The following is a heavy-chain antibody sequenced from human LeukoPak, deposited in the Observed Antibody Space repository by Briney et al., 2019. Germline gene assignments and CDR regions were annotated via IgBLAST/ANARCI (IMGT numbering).Heavy chain of an antibody. V-gene: IGHV3-30*01. CDR3: AREYSGSYYGCFDY. CDR2: ISYDGSNK. CDR1: GFTFSSYA. J-gene: IGHJ4*02. Sequence: GGSLRLSCAASGFTFSSYAMHWVRQAPGKGLEWVAVISYDGSNKYYADSVKGRFTISRDNSKNTLYLQMNSLRAEDTAVYYCAREYSGSYYGCFDYWGQGTLVTVSS. D-gene: IGHD1-26*01.